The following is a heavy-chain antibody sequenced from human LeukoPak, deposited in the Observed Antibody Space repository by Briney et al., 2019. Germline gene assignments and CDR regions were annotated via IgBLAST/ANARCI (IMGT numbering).Heavy chain of an antibody. CDR2: IYYSGST. J-gene: IGHJ3*02. CDR1: GGSISSYY. D-gene: IGHD2-15*01. V-gene: IGHV4-59*01. Sequence: PSETLSLTCTVSGGSISSYYWSWIRQPPGKGLEWIGYIYYSGSTNYNPSLKSRVTISVDTSKNQFSLKLSSVTAADTAVYYCARDLFCSGGSCYRAFDIWGQGTMVTVSS. CDR3: ARDLFCSGGSCYRAFDI.